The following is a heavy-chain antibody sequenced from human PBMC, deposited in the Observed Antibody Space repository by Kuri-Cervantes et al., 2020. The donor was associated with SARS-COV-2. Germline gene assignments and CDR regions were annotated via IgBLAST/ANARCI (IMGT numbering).Heavy chain of an antibody. CDR3: ATSLYYYDSSGYYEN. J-gene: IGHJ4*02. V-gene: IGHV1-69*13. Sequence: SVKVSCKASGGTFSSYAISRVRQAPGQGLEWMGGIIPIFGTANYAQKFQGRVTITADESTSTAYMELSSLRSEDTAVYHCATSLYYYDSSGYYENWGQGTLVTVSS. D-gene: IGHD3-22*01. CDR1: GGTFSSYA. CDR2: IIPIFGTA.